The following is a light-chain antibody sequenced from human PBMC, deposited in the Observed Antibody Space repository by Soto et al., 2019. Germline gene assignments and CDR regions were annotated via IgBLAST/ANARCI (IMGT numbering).Light chain of an antibody. Sequence: QSALTQPASVSGPPGQSITISCSGTSSDVGSYNLVSWYQQYPGKAPKLMIYEVTKRPSGVSYRFSGSKSDNTASLTISGLQAEDEADYYCCSYAGGSCYVFGTGTKLTVL. CDR2: EVT. CDR3: CSYAGGSCYV. CDR1: SSDVGSYNL. J-gene: IGLJ1*01. V-gene: IGLV2-23*02.